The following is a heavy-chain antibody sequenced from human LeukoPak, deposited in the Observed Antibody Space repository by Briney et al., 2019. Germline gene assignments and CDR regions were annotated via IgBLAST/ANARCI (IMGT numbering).Heavy chain of an antibody. CDR2: IYHSGST. Sequence: SETLSLTCAVSGGSISSSNWWSWVRQPPGKGLEWIGEIYHSGSTNYNPSLKSRVTISADKSKNQFSLKLSSVTAADTAVYYCARRLWARDSSSWYLDAFDIWGQGTMVTVSS. CDR3: ARRLWARDSSSWYLDAFDI. CDR1: GGSISSSNW. J-gene: IGHJ3*02. D-gene: IGHD6-13*01. V-gene: IGHV4-4*02.